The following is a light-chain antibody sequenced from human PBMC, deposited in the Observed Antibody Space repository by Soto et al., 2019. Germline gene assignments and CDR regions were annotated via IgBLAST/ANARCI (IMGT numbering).Light chain of an antibody. Sequence: EIVLTQSPATLSLSPGERATLSCRASQTVSNYLAWYQQKPGQAPRLLIYDASNRATGVPARFSGRGSGTDFTLTISSLEPEDFAVYYCQQYGSSPSTFGQGTKVDIK. V-gene: IGKV3-11*01. CDR1: QTVSNY. CDR2: DAS. J-gene: IGKJ1*01. CDR3: QQYGSSPST.